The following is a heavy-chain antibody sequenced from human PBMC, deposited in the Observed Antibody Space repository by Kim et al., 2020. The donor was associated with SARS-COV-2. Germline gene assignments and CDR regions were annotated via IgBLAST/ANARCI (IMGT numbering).Heavy chain of an antibody. J-gene: IGHJ4*02. CDR1: GGSISSSSYY. D-gene: IGHD2-21*02. Sequence: SETLSLTCTVSGGSISSSSYYWGWIRQPPGKGLEWIGSIYYSGSTYYNPSLKSRVTISVDTSKNQFSLKLSSVTAADTAVYYCAVVTPSPDPDYWGQGTLVTVSS. CDR3: AVVTPSPDPDY. CDR2: IYYSGST. V-gene: IGHV4-39*01.